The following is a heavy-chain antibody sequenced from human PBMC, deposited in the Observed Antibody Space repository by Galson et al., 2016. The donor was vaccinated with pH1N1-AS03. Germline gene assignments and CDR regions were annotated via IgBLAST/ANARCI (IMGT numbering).Heavy chain of an antibody. Sequence: LSLTCTVSGDAIGSYYWSWIRQPAGKGLQWIGRVYTSGSTNYNPSLKSRVTMSVDVSKNQFSLKLNSVTAADTAVYYCAGLVGGSLDYWGQGTLVTVSS. V-gene: IGHV4-4*07. D-gene: IGHD1-26*01. CDR3: AGLVGGSLDY. J-gene: IGHJ4*02. CDR1: GDAIGSYY. CDR2: VYTSGST.